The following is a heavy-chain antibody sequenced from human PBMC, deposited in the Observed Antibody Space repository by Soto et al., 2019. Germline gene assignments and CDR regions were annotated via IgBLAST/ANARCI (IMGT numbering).Heavy chain of an antibody. V-gene: IGHV1-69*01. CDR1: GDTFTNCV. CDR2: IITLFGTT. J-gene: IGHJ6*02. D-gene: IGHD1-7*01. Sequence: QVQVVQSGVEVRRPGSSVKVSCKASGDTFTNCVISWVRQAPGQGLEWMGGIITLFGTTDFAQRFQGRLTITTDESTTTAYMELSRLSSEDTATYYCAPELRFRKLSVVWGQGTTGIVSS. CDR3: APELRFRKLSVV.